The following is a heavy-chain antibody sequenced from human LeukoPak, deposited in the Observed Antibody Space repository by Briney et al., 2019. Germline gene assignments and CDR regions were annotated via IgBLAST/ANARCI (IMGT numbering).Heavy chain of an antibody. J-gene: IGHJ4*02. Sequence: ASVKVPCKASGYTFTSYDFNWVRQATGQRPEWMGWMSPNSGDTGYAQKFQDRVTMTRNTSISTAYMELSSLRSDDTAVYYCARLNVDTAMFDDYWGQGTLVTVSS. CDR2: MSPNSGDT. CDR1: GYTFTSYD. V-gene: IGHV1-8*01. D-gene: IGHD5-18*01. CDR3: ARLNVDTAMFDDY.